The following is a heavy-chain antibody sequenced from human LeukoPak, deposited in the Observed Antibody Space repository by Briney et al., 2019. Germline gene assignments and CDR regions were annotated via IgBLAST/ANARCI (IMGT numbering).Heavy chain of an antibody. V-gene: IGHV3-9*01. CDR2: ISWNSGSI. J-gene: IGHJ1*01. Sequence: GGSLRLSCAASGFTFYDYAIHCGRDAPGEGLEWGSGISWNSGSIAYADSVKGRFTFSRDNATISLYLQMNSLRAEDTALYYCAKDIGYEVGGTFQHWGQGTLVTVSS. CDR3: AKDIGYEVGGTFQH. CDR1: GFTFYDYA. D-gene: IGHD1-26*01.